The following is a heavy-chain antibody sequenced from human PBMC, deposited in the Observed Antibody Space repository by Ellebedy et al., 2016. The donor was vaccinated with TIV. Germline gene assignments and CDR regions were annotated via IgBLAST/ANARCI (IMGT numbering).Heavy chain of an antibody. D-gene: IGHD3-22*01. CDR3: GRYYDSSGF. CDR1: GGSISNSSNF. Sequence: MPSETLSLTCTVSGGSISNSSNFWGWIRQPPGKGLEWIGSMYSSWVTSYNPSLRSCVTISGDTSKNQFPLKMSSVTAADTAMYYCGRYYDSSGFWGQGTLVTVSS. CDR2: MYSSWVT. J-gene: IGHJ4*02. V-gene: IGHV4-39*06.